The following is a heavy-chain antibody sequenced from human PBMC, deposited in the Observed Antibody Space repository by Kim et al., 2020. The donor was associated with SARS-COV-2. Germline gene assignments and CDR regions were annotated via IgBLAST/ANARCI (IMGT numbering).Heavy chain of an antibody. CDR3: ARGGGYCSSTSCYYYFDY. CDR2: IYHSGST. Sequence: SETLSLTCAVSGGSISSSNWWSWVRQPPGKGLEWIGEIYHSGSTNYNPSLKSRVTISVDKSKNQFSLKLSSVTAADTAVYYCARGGGYCSSTSCYYYFDYWGQGTLVTVSS. D-gene: IGHD2-2*01. V-gene: IGHV4-4*02. J-gene: IGHJ4*02. CDR1: GGSISSSNW.